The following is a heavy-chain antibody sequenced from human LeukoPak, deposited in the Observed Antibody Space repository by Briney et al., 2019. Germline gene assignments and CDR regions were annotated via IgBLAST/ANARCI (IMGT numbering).Heavy chain of an antibody. CDR2: INHSGST. CDR1: GGSFSGYY. D-gene: IGHD2-15*01. CDR3: ARIPAATLFFYYYYYMDV. V-gene: IGHV4-34*01. J-gene: IGHJ6*03. Sequence: PSETLSLTCAVYGGSFSGYYWSWIRQPPGKGLEWIGEINHSGSTNYNPSLKNRVTISVDTSKNQFSLKLSSVTAADTAVYYCARIPAATLFFYYYYYMDVWGKGTTVIVSS.